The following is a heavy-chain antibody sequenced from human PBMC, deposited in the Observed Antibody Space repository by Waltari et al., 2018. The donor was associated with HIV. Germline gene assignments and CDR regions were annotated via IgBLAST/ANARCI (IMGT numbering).Heavy chain of an antibody. D-gene: IGHD1-26*01. CDR3: AKPGVQGGSYPKYFQH. Sequence: QVQLVESGGGVVQPGGSLRLSCAASGITFSSYGMHWVRQAPGTGLEWVAFIRYDGSNKYYADSVKGRFTISRDNSKNTLYLQMNSLRAEDTAVYYCAKPGVQGGSYPKYFQHWGQGTLVTVSS. J-gene: IGHJ1*01. V-gene: IGHV3-30*02. CDR1: GITFSSYG. CDR2: IRYDGSNK.